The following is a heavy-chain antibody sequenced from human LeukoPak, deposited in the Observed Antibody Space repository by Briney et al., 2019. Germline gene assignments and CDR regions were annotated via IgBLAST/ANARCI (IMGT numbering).Heavy chain of an antibody. J-gene: IGHJ2*01. D-gene: IGHD3-22*01. CDR1: GYSFTSHY. Sequence: ASVKVSCKASGYSFTSHYMHWVRQAPGQGLEWMGWINPNSGGTNYAQKFQGRVTMTRDTSISTAYMELSRLRSDDTAVYYCARVSSGYPLRWYFDLWGRGTLVTVSS. CDR3: ARVSSGYPLRWYFDL. V-gene: IGHV1-2*02. CDR2: INPNSGGT.